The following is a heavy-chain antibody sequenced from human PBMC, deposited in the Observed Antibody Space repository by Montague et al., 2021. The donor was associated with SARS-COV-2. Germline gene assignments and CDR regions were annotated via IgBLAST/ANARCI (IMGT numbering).Heavy chain of an antibody. CDR1: GFTFSNYP. Sequence: SLRLSCAASGFTFSNYPMSWVRQAPGKGLEWVSVIHSAGRGIYYADSVQGRFTISRDNLKNTVYLQMNSLRDEDTALYYCAKVGDILTGYYVLNFDDWGQGTLVIVSS. D-gene: IGHD3-9*01. CDR2: IHSAGRGI. J-gene: IGHJ4*02. V-gene: IGHV3-23*03. CDR3: AKVGDILTGYYVLNFDD.